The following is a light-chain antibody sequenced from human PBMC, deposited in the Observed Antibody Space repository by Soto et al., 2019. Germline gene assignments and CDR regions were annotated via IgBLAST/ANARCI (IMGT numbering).Light chain of an antibody. CDR3: QQRSNWPLIN. CDR1: QSVSSN. V-gene: IGKV3-15*01. Sequence: IVMTHSPATLSVSPWERATLSCRASQSVSSNLAWYQQKPGQAPRLLIYGASTRATGIPARFSGSGSGTDFTLTISSLEPEDFAVYYCQQRSNWPLINFGQGTRLEIK. CDR2: GAS. J-gene: IGKJ5*01.